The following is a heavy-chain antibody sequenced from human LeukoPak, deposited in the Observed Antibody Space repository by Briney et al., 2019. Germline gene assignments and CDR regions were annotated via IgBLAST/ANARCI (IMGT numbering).Heavy chain of an antibody. CDR1: GFTFSSYS. D-gene: IGHD2-15*01. CDR3: ARGWSSYYFDY. Sequence: GGSLRLSCAASGFTFSSYSMSWVRQAPGKGLEWVSSVGSSSSYIYYADSVRGRFTISRDNAKNSLYLQTNGLRAEDTAVYYCARGWSSYYFDYWGQGTLVTVSS. CDR2: VGSSSSYI. J-gene: IGHJ4*02. V-gene: IGHV3-21*01.